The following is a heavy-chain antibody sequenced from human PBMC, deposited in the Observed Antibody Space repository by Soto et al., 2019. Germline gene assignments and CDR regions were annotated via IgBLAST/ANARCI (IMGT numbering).Heavy chain of an antibody. D-gene: IGHD3-10*01. CDR1: GYTFTGYY. V-gene: IGHV1-2*04. CDR2: INPNSGGT. CDR3: ARGGFGELLAYYYYYGMDA. J-gene: IGHJ6*02. Sequence: GASVKVSCKASGYTFTGYYMHWVRQAPGQGLEWMGWINPNSGGTNYAQKFQGWVTMTRDTSISTAYMELSRLRSDDTAVYYCARGGFGELLAYYYYYGMDAWGQGTTVTVSS.